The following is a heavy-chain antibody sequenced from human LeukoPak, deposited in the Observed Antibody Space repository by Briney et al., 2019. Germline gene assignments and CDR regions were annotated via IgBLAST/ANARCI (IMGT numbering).Heavy chain of an antibody. CDR1: GYSFTSYW. D-gene: IGHD5-18*01. CDR3: ARQRYSYGAFWFDP. J-gene: IGHJ5*02. CDR2: IYPGDSDT. Sequence: GESLKISCKGFGYSFTSYWIGWVRQMPGKGLEWMGIIYPGDSDTTYSPSFQGQVTISADKSISTAYLQWSSLKASDTAMYYCARQRYSYGAFWFDPWGQGTLVTVSS. V-gene: IGHV5-51*01.